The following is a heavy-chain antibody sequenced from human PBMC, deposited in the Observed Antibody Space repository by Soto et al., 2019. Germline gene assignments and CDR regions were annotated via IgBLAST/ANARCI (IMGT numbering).Heavy chain of an antibody. CDR1: GYTFTSYG. CDR2: ISAYNGNT. D-gene: IGHD1-20*01. CDR3: ARDGGAGDNWNAVNYI. J-gene: IGHJ3*02. Sequence: QVQLVQSGAEVKKPGASVKVSCKASGYTFTSYGISWVRQAPGQGLEWMGWISAYNGNTNYAQKLQGRVTMTTDTSTRTAYMERRSLGFDDTAVYYCARDGGAGDNWNAVNYIWGQGTMVTVSS. V-gene: IGHV1-18*01.